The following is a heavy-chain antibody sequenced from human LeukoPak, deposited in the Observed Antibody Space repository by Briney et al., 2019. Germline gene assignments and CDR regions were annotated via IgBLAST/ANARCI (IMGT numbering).Heavy chain of an antibody. V-gene: IGHV3-30-3*01. CDR1: GFTFSSYA. Sequence: GGSLRLSCAASGFTFSSYAMHWVRQAPGKGLEWVAVISYDGSNKYYADSVKGRFTISRDNSKNTLYLQMNSLRAEDTAVYYCARVGNCGGGSCYFDYWGQGTLVTVSS. J-gene: IGHJ4*02. CDR3: ARVGNCGGGSCYFDY. CDR2: ISYDGSNK. D-gene: IGHD2-15*01.